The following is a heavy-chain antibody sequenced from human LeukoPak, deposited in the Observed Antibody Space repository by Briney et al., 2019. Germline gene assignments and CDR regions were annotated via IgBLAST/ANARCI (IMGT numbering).Heavy chain of an antibody. Sequence: SETLSLTCTVSGGSVSSGSYYWSWIRRPPGKGLEWIGYIYYSGSTNYNPSLKSRVTISVDKSKNQFSLKLSSVTAADTAVYYCARCYYDSSGYYLADYWGQGTLVTVSS. CDR1: GGSVSSGSYY. J-gene: IGHJ4*02. D-gene: IGHD3-22*01. CDR2: IYYSGST. CDR3: ARCYYDSSGYYLADY. V-gene: IGHV4-61*01.